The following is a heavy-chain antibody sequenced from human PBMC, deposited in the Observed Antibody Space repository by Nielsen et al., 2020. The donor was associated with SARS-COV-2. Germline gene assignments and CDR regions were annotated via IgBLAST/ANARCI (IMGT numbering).Heavy chain of an antibody. CDR3: AKGGGDSGAYSSSWYGIYYYYYMDV. J-gene: IGHJ6*03. Sequence: WIRQPPGKGLEWVSAISGSGGSTYYADSVKGRFTISRDNSKNTLYLQMNSLRAEDTAVYYCAKGGGDSGAYSSSWYGIYYYYYMDVWGKGTTVTVSS. CDR2: ISGSGGST. D-gene: IGHD6-13*01. V-gene: IGHV3-23*01.